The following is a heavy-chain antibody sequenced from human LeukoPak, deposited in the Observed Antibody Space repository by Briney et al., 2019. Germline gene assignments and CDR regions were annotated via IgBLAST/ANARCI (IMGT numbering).Heavy chain of an antibody. J-gene: IGHJ5*02. D-gene: IGHD4-17*01. V-gene: IGHV1-69*05. CDR1: GYTFTSYG. CDR3: ALLHYGDNENWFDP. CDR2: IIPIFGTA. Sequence: GASVKVCCKASGYTFTSYGISWVRQAPGQGLEWMGRIIPIFGTANYAQKFQGRVTITTDESTSTAYMELSSLRSEDTAVYYCALLHYGDNENWFDPWGQGTLVTVSS.